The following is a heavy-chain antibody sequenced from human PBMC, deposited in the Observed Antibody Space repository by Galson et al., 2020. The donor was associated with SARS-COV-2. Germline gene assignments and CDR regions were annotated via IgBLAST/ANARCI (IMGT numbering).Heavy chain of an antibody. Sequence: GGSLRLSCAASGFTFDDYAMHWVRQAPGKGLEWVSLISWDGGSTYYADSVKGRFTISRDNSKNSLYLQMNSLRAEYTALYYFATGLCSGYDYSAFQLDVWGKGTTVTVA. CDR2: ISWDGGST. V-gene: IGHV3-43D*03. CDR3: ATGLCSGYDYSAFQLDV. D-gene: IGHD5-12*01. CDR1: GFTFDDYA. J-gene: IGHJ6*03.